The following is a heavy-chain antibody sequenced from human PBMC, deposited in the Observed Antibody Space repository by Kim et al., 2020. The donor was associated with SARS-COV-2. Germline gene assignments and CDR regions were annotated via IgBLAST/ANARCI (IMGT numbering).Heavy chain of an antibody. CDR2: ISSNGGST. CDR1: GFTFSSYA. CDR3: WAGRPVTTIGYYYYGMDV. V-gene: IGHV3-64D*06. Sequence: GGSLRLSCSASGFTFSSYAMHWVRQAPGKGLEYVSAISSNGGSTYYADSVKGRFTISRDNSKNTLYLQMSSLRAEDTAVYYCWAGRPVTTIGYYYYGMDVWGQGTTVTVSS. J-gene: IGHJ6*02. D-gene: IGHD4-4*01.